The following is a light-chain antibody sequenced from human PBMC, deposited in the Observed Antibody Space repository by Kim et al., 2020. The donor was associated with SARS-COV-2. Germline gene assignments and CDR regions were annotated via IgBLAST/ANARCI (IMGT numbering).Light chain of an antibody. V-gene: IGLV1-44*01. J-gene: IGLJ2*01. Sequence: TATMTWSGRNSNIGNNTVKWYQHLPGTAPKFLIDSSNHRTSGVPDRFSGSKSGTSAPLAISGLQSEDEGDYYCASWDESLDGHVIFGGGTQLTVL. CDR3: ASWDESLDGHVI. CDR2: SSN. CDR1: NSNIGNNT.